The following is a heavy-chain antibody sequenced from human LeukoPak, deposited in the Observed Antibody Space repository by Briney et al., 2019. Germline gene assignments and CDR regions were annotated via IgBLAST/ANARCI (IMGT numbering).Heavy chain of an antibody. D-gene: IGHD5-24*01. Sequence: GGSLTLSCVASGFTFSSYEMNWVGQAPGKGLEGVSYISTSGSTIKYADSVKGRFTISRDNAMNSLYLQMNSLKTEDTAVYYCTRVRDGYNYWWYFDYWGQGTLVTVSS. CDR3: TRVRDGYNYWWYFDY. J-gene: IGHJ4*02. CDR1: GFTFSSYE. V-gene: IGHV3-48*03. CDR2: ISTSGSTI.